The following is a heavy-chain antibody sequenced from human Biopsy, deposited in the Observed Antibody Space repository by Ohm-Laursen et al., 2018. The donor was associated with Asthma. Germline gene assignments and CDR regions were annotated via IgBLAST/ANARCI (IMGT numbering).Heavy chain of an antibody. J-gene: IGHJ4*02. V-gene: IGHV3-7*01. D-gene: IGHD5-12*01. CDR3: SRDRGESGYDFGRYDY. CDR2: IKHDGTEK. Sequence: SLRLSCSAPGFTFGDYWMSWVRQVPGKGLEWVANIKHDGTEKNHVDSLKGRFTISRDNAKNSLYLQMNSLRAEDTAVYYCSRDRGESGYDFGRYDYWGQGTLVTVSS. CDR1: GFTFGDYW.